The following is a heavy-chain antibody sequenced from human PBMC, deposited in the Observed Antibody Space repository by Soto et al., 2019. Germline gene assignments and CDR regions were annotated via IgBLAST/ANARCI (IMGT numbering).Heavy chain of an antibody. D-gene: IGHD2-15*01. Sequence: QVQLVESGGGVVQPGRSLRLSCAASGFTFSSYGMHWVRQAPGKGLEWVAVISYDGSNKYYADSVKGRFTISRDNSKNTPYLQMNSLRAEDTAVYYCAKELEMATPDDAFDIWGQGTMVTVSS. CDR1: GFTFSSYG. J-gene: IGHJ3*02. CDR3: AKELEMATPDDAFDI. CDR2: ISYDGSNK. V-gene: IGHV3-30*18.